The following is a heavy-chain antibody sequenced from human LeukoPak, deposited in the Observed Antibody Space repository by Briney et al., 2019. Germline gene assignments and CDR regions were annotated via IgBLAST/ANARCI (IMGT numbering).Heavy chain of an antibody. D-gene: IGHD6-13*01. J-gene: IGHJ4*02. Sequence: GGSLRLSCSASGFIISDYAMHWVRQAPGKGLEYVSGISANGGSTYYADSVKGRFTISRDTSKNTLYLQMSSLRAVDTAIYYCVKDLYKGDSASWYFFHYWGQGTLVTVSS. CDR1: GFIISDYA. CDR3: VKDLYKGDSASWYFFHY. CDR2: ISANGGST. V-gene: IGHV3-64D*06.